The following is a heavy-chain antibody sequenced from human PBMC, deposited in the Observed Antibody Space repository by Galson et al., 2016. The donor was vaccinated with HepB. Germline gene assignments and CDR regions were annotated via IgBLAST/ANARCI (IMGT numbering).Heavy chain of an antibody. V-gene: IGHV3-21*01. CDR2: ISHSSSYI. J-gene: IGHJ4*02. D-gene: IGHD3-10*01. Sequence: SLRLSCAASGFTFSTYSMNWVRQAPGKGLEWVSSISHSSSYIYYADSVKGRFTISRDNAKNSSYLQMNSLRAEDTAVYYCARIPWFGELLFDPLDYWGQGTLVTVSS. CDR1: GFTFSTYS. CDR3: ARIPWFGELLFDPLDY.